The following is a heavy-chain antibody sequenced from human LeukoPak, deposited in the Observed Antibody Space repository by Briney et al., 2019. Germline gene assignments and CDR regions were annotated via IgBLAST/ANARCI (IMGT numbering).Heavy chain of an antibody. CDR1: GGSISSTSYY. CDR2: IYYSGTT. V-gene: IGHV4-39*01. Sequence: SETLSLTCTVSGGSISSTSYYWGWIRQPPGKGLEWIGSIYYSGTTYYNPSLKSRVTISVDTSKKQFSLKVNSLTAADTAVYYCARMRGTEISAPGSPWFAPWGQGPLVTVSS. D-gene: IGHD6-13*01. J-gene: IGHJ5*02. CDR3: ARMRGTEISAPGSPWFAP.